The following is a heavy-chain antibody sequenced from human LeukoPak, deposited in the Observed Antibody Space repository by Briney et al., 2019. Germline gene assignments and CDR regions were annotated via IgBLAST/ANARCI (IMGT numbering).Heavy chain of an antibody. D-gene: IGHD5-12*01. CDR3: AKGGATICDN. CDR2: INSNGSST. J-gene: IGHJ4*02. V-gene: IGHV3-74*01. Sequence: GGSLRLSCAVSGFPLSDAWMNWVRQAPGKGLVWVSRINSNGSSTNYADSVKGRFTISRDNAKNTLYLQMSSLRAEDTAVYYCAKGGATICDNWGQGTLVTVSS. CDR1: GFPLSDAW.